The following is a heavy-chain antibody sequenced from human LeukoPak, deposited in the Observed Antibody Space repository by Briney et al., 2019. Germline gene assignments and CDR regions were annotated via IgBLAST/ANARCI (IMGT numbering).Heavy chain of an antibody. Sequence: PGASLRLSCAASGFTFSSYAMSWVRQAPGKGLEWVSAISGSGGSTYYADSVKGRFTISRDNSKNTLYLQMNSLRAEDTAVYYCARRRDSSGHYSGYYFDYWGQGTLVTVSS. V-gene: IGHV3-23*01. D-gene: IGHD3-22*01. J-gene: IGHJ4*02. CDR3: ARRRDSSGHYSGYYFDY. CDR1: GFTFSSYA. CDR2: ISGSGGST.